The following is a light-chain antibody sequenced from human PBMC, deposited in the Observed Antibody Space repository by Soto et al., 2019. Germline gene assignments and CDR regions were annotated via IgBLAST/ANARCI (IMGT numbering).Light chain of an antibody. CDR3: QQSGDGNSPRYS. V-gene: IGKV3-20*01. CDR1: QSVNSNL. CDR2: GTS. J-gene: IGKJ2*03. Sequence: EIVLTQSPGTLSLSPGERVTLSCRASQSVNSNLLAWYQQKPRHAPRLIIDGTSSRATDIPDRFSGSGSGTDVTLTISTLEPEDFAVSYGQQSGDGNSPRYSFGQGTKLEIK.